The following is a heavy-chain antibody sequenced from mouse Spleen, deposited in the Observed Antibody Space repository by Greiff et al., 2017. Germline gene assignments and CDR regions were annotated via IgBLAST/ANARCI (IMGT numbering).Heavy chain of an antibody. CDR3: TRSRFDY. J-gene: IGHJ2*01. CDR2: IYPGSGST. Sequence: LQQPGSELVRPGASVKLSCKASGYTFTSYWMHWVKQRPGQGLEWIGNIYPGSGSTNYDEKFKSKATLTVDTSSSTAYMQLSSLTSEDSAVYYCTRSRFDYWGQGTTLTVSS. V-gene: IGHV1S22*01. CDR1: GYTFTSYW.